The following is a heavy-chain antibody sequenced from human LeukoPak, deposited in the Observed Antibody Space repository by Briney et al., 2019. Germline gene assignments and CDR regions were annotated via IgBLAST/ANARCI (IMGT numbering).Heavy chain of an antibody. CDR3: ARTVYCSGGSCGVGFFDY. D-gene: IGHD2-15*01. CDR1: GGSIRSYY. J-gene: IGHJ4*02. Sequence: PSETLSLTCTVSGGSIRSYYWSWIRQPPGRGREWIGYIYYSGSTNYNPSLKSRVTISVDTSKNQFSLKLSSVTAADTAVYYCARTVYCSGGSCGVGFFDYWGQGTLVTVSS. V-gene: IGHV4-59*01. CDR2: IYYSGST.